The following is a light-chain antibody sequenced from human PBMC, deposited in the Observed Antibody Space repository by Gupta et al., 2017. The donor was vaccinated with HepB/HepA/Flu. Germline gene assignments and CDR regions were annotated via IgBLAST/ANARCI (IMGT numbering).Light chain of an antibody. J-gene: IGKJ2*04. CDR3: QQYGRSPMCS. V-gene: IGKV3-20*01. Sequence: EIVLTQSPGTLSLSPGERATLSCRASQSVSGSSVAWYQQKPGQAPRLLSDGASTRATGIPDRFSGSGSGTDFTLTISRLEPEDFAVYYWQQYGRSPMCSFGQGTKLEIK. CDR1: QSVSGSS. CDR2: GAS.